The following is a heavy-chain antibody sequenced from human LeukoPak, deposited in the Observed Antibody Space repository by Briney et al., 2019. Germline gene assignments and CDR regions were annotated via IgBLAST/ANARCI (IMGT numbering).Heavy chain of an antibody. CDR1: GFTFSSYA. CDR2: ISYEGNNK. Sequence: GRSLRLSCAASGFTFSSYAMHWVRQAPGKGLEWVAVISYEGNNKYYAASVKGRFTISRDNSKNTLYLQMNSLRAEDTAVYYCARDSGSSGYYLEYFQHWGQGTLVTVSS. J-gene: IGHJ1*01. D-gene: IGHD3-22*01. CDR3: ARDSGSSGYYLEYFQH. V-gene: IGHV3-30-3*01.